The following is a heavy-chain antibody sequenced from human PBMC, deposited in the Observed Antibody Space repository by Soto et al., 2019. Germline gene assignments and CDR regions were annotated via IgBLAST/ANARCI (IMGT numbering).Heavy chain of an antibody. J-gene: IGHJ4*02. CDR1: GFTFSSFS. CDR3: TRMDSSGT. V-gene: IGHV3-64*04. Sequence: HPGGSLRLSCSASGFTFSSFSMHWVRQSPGKGLEYVSHMSSDGGRIYYADSVKGRFTISRDNAKYSLHLQMNSLRAEDTAVYYCTRMDSSGTWGQGALVTVSS. CDR2: MSSDGGRI. D-gene: IGHD3-22*01.